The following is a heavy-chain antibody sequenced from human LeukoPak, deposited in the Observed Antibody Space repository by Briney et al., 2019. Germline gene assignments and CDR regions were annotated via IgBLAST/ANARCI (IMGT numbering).Heavy chain of an antibody. CDR1: GYTFTGYY. CDR2: INPNSGGT. Sequence: ASVKVSCKASGYTFTGYYMHWVRQAPGQGLEWMGWINPNSGGTNYAQKFQGRVTMTRDTSISTAYMELSRLRSDDTAVYYCARDESGLQQLVKGPFDYWGQGTLVTVSS. CDR3: ARDESGLQQLVKGPFDY. J-gene: IGHJ4*02. V-gene: IGHV1-2*02. D-gene: IGHD6-13*01.